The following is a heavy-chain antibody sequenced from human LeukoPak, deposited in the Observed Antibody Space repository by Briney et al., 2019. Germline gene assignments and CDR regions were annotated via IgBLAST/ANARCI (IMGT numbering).Heavy chain of an antibody. Sequence: SETLSLTCTVSGGSISSSSYYWGWIRQPPGKGLEWIGYIYYSGSTNYNPSLKSRVTISVDTSKNQFSLKLSSVTAADTAVYYCARDLPRSIVVVVAARTHAFDIWGQGTMVTVSS. J-gene: IGHJ3*02. CDR2: IYYSGST. CDR3: ARDLPRSIVVVVAARTHAFDI. CDR1: GGSISSSSYY. D-gene: IGHD2-15*01. V-gene: IGHV4-61*05.